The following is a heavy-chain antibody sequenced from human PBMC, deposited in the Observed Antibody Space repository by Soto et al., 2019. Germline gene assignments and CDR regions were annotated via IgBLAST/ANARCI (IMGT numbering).Heavy chain of an antibody. CDR2: IIPMFGTA. CDR1: GGTFSTYA. V-gene: IGHV1-69*12. D-gene: IGHD5-18*01. CDR3: ASGIQLWPRRINNGDSG. Sequence: QVQLVQSGAEVKKPESSVKVSCKAPGGTFSTYAISWVRQAPGQGLEWMGGIIPMFGTANYAQRFQDRVTITADESTNTVYMELSSLRSEDTAVYFCASGIQLWPRRINNGDSGWGQGTLVTVSS. J-gene: IGHJ4*02.